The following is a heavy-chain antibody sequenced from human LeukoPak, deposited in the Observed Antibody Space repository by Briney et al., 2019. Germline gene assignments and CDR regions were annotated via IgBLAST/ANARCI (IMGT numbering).Heavy chain of an antibody. CDR2: IYYSGST. Sequence: SETLSLTCAVYGGSFSGYYWSWIRQPPGKGLEWIGYIYYSGSTNYNPSLKSRVTISVDTSKNQFSLKLSSVTAADTAVYYCARDLGYYGDYHGPVDAFDIWGQGTMVTVSS. CDR1: GGSFSGYY. V-gene: IGHV4-59*01. D-gene: IGHD4-17*01. CDR3: ARDLGYYGDYHGPVDAFDI. J-gene: IGHJ3*02.